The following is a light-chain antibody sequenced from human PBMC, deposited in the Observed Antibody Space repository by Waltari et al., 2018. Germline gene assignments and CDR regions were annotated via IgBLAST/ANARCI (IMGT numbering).Light chain of an antibody. CDR3: QQRSGYPFT. CDR2: AVS. V-gene: IGKV1-9*01. CDR1: QDISTY. Sequence: DIQLTQSPSFLSASVGDRVTITCRASQDISTYLAWDQQKPGKAPKLLIHAVSTLQTGVQSRCSGGGSGTEFTLTISSLQPEDFATYYGQQRSGYPFTFGTGTKVDIK. J-gene: IGKJ3*01.